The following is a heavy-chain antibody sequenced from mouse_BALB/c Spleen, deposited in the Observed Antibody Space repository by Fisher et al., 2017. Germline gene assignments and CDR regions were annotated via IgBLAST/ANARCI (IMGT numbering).Heavy chain of an antibody. J-gene: IGHJ4*01. D-gene: IGHD3-3*01. V-gene: IGHV5-12*03. CDR3: ARGRDAMDY. Sequence: RFTISRDNAKNTLYLEMSSLGSEDTAMYYCARGRDAMDYWGQGTSVTVSS.